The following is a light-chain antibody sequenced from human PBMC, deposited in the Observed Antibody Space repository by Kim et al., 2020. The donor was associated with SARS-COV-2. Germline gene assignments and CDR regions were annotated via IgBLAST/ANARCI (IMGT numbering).Light chain of an antibody. CDR3: QAWDSSNVV. CDR1: KLGDKY. V-gene: IGLV3-1*01. CDR2: QDN. J-gene: IGLJ2*01. Sequence: SYELTQPPSVSVSPGQTASITCSVDKLGDKYVSWYQQRPGQSPVLVIYQDNKRPSGIPERLSGSNSGNTATLTISGTQATDEADYYCQAWDSSNVVFGGG.